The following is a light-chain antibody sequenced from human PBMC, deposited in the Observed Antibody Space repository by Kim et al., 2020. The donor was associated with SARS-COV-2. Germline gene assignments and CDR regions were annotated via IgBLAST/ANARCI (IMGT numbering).Light chain of an antibody. V-gene: IGKV3-11*01. CDR3: QQRDNWPLT. J-gene: IGKJ5*01. CDR2: DAS. Sequence: LSPGERGTLSCRAILSIHTYLAWYQQKPGQAPRLLIHDASNRASGIPDRFRGGGSGTDFTLTISSLEPEDFAVYYCQQRDNWPLTFGQGTRLEIK. CDR1: LSIHTY.